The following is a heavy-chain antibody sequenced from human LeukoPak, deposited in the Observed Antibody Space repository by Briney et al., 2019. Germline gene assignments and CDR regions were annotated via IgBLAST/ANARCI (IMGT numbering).Heavy chain of an antibody. D-gene: IGHD1-26*01. CDR3: ARTGGSFYFYYYMDV. Sequence: SETLSLTCAVYGGSFSGYYWSWIRQPPGKGLEWIGEINHSGSTNYNPSLKSRVTISVDTSKNQFSLKLSSVTAADTAVYYCARTGGSFYFYYYMDVWGKGTTVTVSS. CDR2: INHSGST. CDR1: GGSFSGYY. V-gene: IGHV4-34*01. J-gene: IGHJ6*03.